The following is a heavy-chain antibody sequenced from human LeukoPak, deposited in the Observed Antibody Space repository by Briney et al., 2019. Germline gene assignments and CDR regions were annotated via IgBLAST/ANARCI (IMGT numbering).Heavy chain of an antibody. J-gene: IGHJ3*02. CDR1: GYTFTSYY. CDR2: INPSGGGT. V-gene: IGHV1-46*01. CDR3: ARGDWNYGAFDI. D-gene: IGHD1-7*01. Sequence: ASVKDSCKASGYTFTSYYMHWMRQAPGQGLEWMGIINPSGGGTSYAQKFQGRVSMTWATSTTTVYMELSSLRSEDAAVYYCARGDWNYGAFDIWGQGTMVTVSS.